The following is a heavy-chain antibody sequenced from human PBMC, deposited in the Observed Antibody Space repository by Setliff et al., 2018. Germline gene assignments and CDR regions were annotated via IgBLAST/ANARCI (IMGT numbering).Heavy chain of an antibody. Sequence: GSLRLSCEASGFTFSNFWSWVRQAPGKGLEWVSIIFNDGSTYYADSVKGRFTISRDISTSTLYLHMNSLRAEDTAVYYCARDRGGTNPWFDPWGQGTLVTVSS. CDR2: IFNDGST. D-gene: IGHD3-10*01. CDR3: ARDRGGTNPWFDP. CDR1: GFTFSNF. V-gene: IGHV3-53*01. J-gene: IGHJ5*02.